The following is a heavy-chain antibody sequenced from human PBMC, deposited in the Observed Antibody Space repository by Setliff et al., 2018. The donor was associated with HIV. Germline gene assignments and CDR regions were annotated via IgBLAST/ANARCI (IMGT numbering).Heavy chain of an antibody. Sequence: ASVKVSCKASGYNFTTYGISWVRQAPGQGLEWMGWITAHNGKTKYAQKVQGRVTMTADTSTNIAFMDLRSLRSEDTAVYYCARVFSSYGMDVWGQGTTVTVSS. CDR2: ITAHNGKT. D-gene: IGHD3-3*01. J-gene: IGHJ6*02. V-gene: IGHV1-18*01. CDR3: ARVFSSYGMDV. CDR1: GYNFTTYG.